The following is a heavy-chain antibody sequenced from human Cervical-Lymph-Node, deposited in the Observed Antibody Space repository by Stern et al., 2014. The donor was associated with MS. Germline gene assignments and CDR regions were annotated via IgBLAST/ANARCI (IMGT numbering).Heavy chain of an antibody. D-gene: IGHD4-23*01. CDR3: ARTYGGNPMRAAWFDP. Sequence: QVPLKESGPVLVKPTETLTLTCTVSGFSLSNARMGVSWIRQPPGKALEWLAHLFSNDEKSYSTSLKSRLTISKDTSKSQVVLTMTNMDPVDTATYYCARTYGGNPMRAAWFDPWGQGTLVTVSS. CDR1: GFSLSNARMG. CDR2: LFSNDEK. J-gene: IGHJ5*02. V-gene: IGHV2-26*01.